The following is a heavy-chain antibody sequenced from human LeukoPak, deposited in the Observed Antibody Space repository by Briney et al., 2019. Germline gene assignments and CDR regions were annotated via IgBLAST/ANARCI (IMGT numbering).Heavy chain of an antibody. CDR3: ANGAAFDY. Sequence: GGSLRLSCAASGFTFSSYGMHWVRQDPGKGPEWVAFIRYDGSNKYYADSVKGRFTISRDNSKNTLYLQINSLRAEDTAVYYCANGAAFDYWGQGTLVTVSS. V-gene: IGHV3-30*02. D-gene: IGHD2-15*01. CDR1: GFTFSSYG. CDR2: IRYDGSNK. J-gene: IGHJ4*02.